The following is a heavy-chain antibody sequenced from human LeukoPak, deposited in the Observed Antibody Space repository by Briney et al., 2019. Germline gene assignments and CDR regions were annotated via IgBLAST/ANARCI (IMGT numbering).Heavy chain of an antibody. Sequence: PGRSLRLSCAASGFTFSSYGMHWVRQAPGKGLEWVAVISYDGSNKYYADSVKGRFTISRDNSKNTLYLQMNSLRAEDTAAYYCVRANYDYWGQGTLVTVSS. CDR2: ISYDGSNK. CDR1: GFTFSSYG. V-gene: IGHV3-30*03. CDR3: VRANYDY. J-gene: IGHJ4*02. D-gene: IGHD5-24*01.